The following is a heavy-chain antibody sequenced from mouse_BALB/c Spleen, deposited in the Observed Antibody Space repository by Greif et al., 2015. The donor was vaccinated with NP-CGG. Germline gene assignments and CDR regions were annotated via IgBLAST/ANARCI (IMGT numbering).Heavy chain of an antibody. CDR3: ARVRERAMDY. J-gene: IGHJ4*01. V-gene: IGHV7-3*02. CDR2: IRNKANGYTT. CDR1: GFTFTDYY. Sequence: DVKLQESGGGLVQPGGSLRLSCATSGFTFTDYYMSWVRQPPGKALEWLGFIRNKANGYTTEYSASVKGRFTISRDNSQSILYLQMNTLRAEDSATYYCARVRERAMDYWGQGTSVTVSS.